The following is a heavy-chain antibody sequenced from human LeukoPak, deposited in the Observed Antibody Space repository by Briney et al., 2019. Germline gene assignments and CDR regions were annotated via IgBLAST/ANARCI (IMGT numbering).Heavy chain of an antibody. J-gene: IGHJ4*02. D-gene: IGHD3-16*01. Sequence: GGSLRLSCAASGFTFSSYSMNWVRQAPGKGLEWVSSISSGSSYIYYADSVKGRFTISRDNAKNSLYLQMNSLRAEDTAVYYCARVKTYDYVWGSYGTKTHLDYWGQGTLVTVSS. V-gene: IGHV3-21*01. CDR2: ISSGSSYI. CDR1: GFTFSSYS. CDR3: ARVKTYDYVWGSYGTKTHLDY.